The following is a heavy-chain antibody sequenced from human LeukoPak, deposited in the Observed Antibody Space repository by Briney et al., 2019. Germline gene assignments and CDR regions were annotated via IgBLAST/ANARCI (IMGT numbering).Heavy chain of an antibody. V-gene: IGHV3-33*01. J-gene: IGHJ4*02. CDR3: ARGLPATLLDY. D-gene: IGHD2-2*01. CDR2: IWYDGSKE. Sequence: GGSLRLSCVASGFTFSSYGMHWVRQAPGKGLEWVAVIWYDGSKEDYADSVKGRFTISRDNSKNIVWLQMNSLRAEDTAVYYCARGLPATLLDYWGQGTLVTVSS. CDR1: GFTFSSYG.